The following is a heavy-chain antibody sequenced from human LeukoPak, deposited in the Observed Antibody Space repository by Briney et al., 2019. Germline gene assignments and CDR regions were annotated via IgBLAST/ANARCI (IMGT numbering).Heavy chain of an antibody. D-gene: IGHD3-3*01. J-gene: IGHJ5*02. Sequence: ASVKVSCKASGYTFTSYGISWVRQAPGQGLEWMGWISAYNGNTNYAQKLQGRVTMTTDTSTSTAYMELRSLRSDDTAVYYCARERSPRFLEGLLGFDPWGQGTLVTVSS. CDR2: ISAYNGNT. V-gene: IGHV1-18*01. CDR1: GYTFTSYG. CDR3: ARERSPRFLEGLLGFDP.